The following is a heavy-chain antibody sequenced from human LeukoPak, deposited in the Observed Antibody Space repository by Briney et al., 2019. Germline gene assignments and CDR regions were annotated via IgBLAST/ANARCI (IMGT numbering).Heavy chain of an antibody. CDR2: IKQDGSEK. V-gene: IGHV3-7*01. D-gene: IGHD3-22*01. J-gene: IGHJ4*02. CDR1: GFTFSSYW. Sequence: GGSLRLSCAASGFTFSSYWMSWVRQAPGKGLEGVANIKQDGSEKYYVDSVKGRFTISRDNAKNSLYLQMNSLRAEDTAVYYCAREKGGYDSSGYYFYYFDYWGQGTLVTVSS. CDR3: AREKGGYDSSGYYFYYFDY.